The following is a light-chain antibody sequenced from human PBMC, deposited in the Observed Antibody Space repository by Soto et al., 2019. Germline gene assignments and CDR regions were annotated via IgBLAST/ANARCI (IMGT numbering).Light chain of an antibody. CDR2: DNN. J-gene: IGLJ2*01. Sequence: QSVLTRPPSVSGAPGQRVTISCTGSSSNIGAGYDVHWYQQLPGTAPKLVIYDNNNRPSGVSDRFSGSKSGTSASLAITGLHAEDEADYYCQSHDNSLRGSVFGGGTKLTVL. CDR3: QSHDNSLRGSV. CDR1: SSNIGAGYD. V-gene: IGLV1-40*01.